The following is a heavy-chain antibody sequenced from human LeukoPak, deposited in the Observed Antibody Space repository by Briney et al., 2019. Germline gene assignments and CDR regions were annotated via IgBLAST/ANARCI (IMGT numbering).Heavy chain of an antibody. CDR2: ISGSDGST. Sequence: GGSLRLSCAASGFTFSSYVMSWVRQAPGKGLEWVSVISGSDGSTHYADSVKGRFTISRDNSKTTLYLHMNSLRAEDTAVYYCARESSRYSGYDHFDYWGQGTLVTVSS. V-gene: IGHV3-23*01. CDR1: GFTFSSYV. J-gene: IGHJ4*02. CDR3: ARESSRYSGYDHFDY. D-gene: IGHD5-12*01.